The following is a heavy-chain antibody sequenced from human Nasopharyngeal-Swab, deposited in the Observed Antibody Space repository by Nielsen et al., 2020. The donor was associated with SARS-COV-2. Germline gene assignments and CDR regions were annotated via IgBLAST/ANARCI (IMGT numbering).Heavy chain of an antibody. J-gene: IGHJ4*02. CDR1: GFTFNPYW. Sequence: GSLRLSCAASGFTFNPYWMTWVRQAPGKGLEWVANVKQDGTEKYFVDSVKGRFTISRDNAKNSLYLHMNSLRAEDTAVYYCARDEILDYWGQGTLVTVSS. CDR3: ARDEILDY. D-gene: IGHD2/OR15-2a*01. V-gene: IGHV3-7*01. CDR2: VKQDGTEK.